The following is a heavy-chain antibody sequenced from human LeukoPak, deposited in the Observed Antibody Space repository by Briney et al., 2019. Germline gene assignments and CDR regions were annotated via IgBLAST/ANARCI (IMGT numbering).Heavy chain of an antibody. D-gene: IGHD3-16*01. CDR1: GFTFSSYA. V-gene: IGHV3-23*01. CDR3: AKGGGGVLAS. CDR2: ISGSGDNT. J-gene: IGHJ4*02. Sequence: GGSLRLSCAASGFTFSSYAMSWVRQAPGKGLEWVSSISGSGDNTYYADSVKGRFTISRDNSKNTLFLQMNSLKADDTAVYYCAKGGGGVLASWGQGALVTVSS.